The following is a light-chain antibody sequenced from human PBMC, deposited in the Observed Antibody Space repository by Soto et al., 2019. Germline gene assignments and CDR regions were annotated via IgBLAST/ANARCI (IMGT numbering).Light chain of an antibody. Sequence: DIQMTQSPSSLSSSVGDRVTITCRASQSVSRYLNWYQQRPGNVPKLLIYAASSLQTGVPSRFSGSGSGTDFTRTIISLQHEDFVTFHCQHSSITPRTFGQGTRVEIK. V-gene: IGKV1-39*01. CDR3: QHSSITPRT. J-gene: IGKJ1*01. CDR2: AAS. CDR1: QSVSRY.